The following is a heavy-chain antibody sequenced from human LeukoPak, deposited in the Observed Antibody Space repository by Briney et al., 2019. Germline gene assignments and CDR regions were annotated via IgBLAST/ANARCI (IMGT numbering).Heavy chain of an antibody. J-gene: IGHJ4*02. D-gene: IGHD6-6*01. CDR3: ARGLIAARLLDY. V-gene: IGHV1-8*03. CDR1: GYTFTSYD. Sequence: ASVKVSCKASGYTFTSYDINWVRQATGQGVEWMGWMNPNSGNTGYAQKFQVRVTITRNTSISTAYMELSSLRSEDTAVYYCARGLIAARLLDYWGQGTLVTVSS. CDR2: MNPNSGNT.